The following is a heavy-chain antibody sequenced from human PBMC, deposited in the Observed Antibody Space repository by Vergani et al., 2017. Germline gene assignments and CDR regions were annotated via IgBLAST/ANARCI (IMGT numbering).Heavy chain of an antibody. CDR1: GFTFSSYA. J-gene: IGHJ4*02. D-gene: IGHD2-2*01. CDR2: ISGSGGST. Sequence: VQLVESGGGVVQPGGSLRLSCAASGFTFSSYAMSWVRQAPGKGLEWVSAISGSGGSTYYADSVKGRFTISRDNSKNTLYLQMNSLRAEDTAVYYCANSIGPIVVVPAAPFDYWGQGTLVTVSS. CDR3: ANSIGPIVVVPAAPFDY. V-gene: IGHV3-23*04.